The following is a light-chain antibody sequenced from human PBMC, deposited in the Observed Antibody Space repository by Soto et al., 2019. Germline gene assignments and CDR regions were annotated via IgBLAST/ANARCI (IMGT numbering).Light chain of an antibody. CDR1: QSVSSSY. Sequence: EIVLTQSPGTLSLSPGERATLSCRASQSVSSSYSAWYQQKRGQAPRLLMFGASYRATGIPDRFSGSGSGTDFTLTISRLEPEDFAVYYCQQYGSSPITFGQGTRLEIK. CDR3: QQYGSSPIT. CDR2: GAS. J-gene: IGKJ5*01. V-gene: IGKV3-20*01.